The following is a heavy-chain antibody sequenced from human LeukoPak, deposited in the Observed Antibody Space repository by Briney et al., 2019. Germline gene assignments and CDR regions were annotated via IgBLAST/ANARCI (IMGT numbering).Heavy chain of an antibody. CDR1: GGTFSSYA. CDR3: ARGFIRELGYCSGGSCMNWFDP. CDR2: IIPIFGTA. V-gene: IGHV1-69*06. D-gene: IGHD2-15*01. Sequence: SVKVSCKASGGTFSSYAISWVRQAPGQGLEWMGGIIPIFGTANYAQKFQGRVTITADKSTSTAYMELSSLRSEDTAVYYCARGFIRELGYCSGGSCMNWFDPWGQGTLVTVSS. J-gene: IGHJ5*02.